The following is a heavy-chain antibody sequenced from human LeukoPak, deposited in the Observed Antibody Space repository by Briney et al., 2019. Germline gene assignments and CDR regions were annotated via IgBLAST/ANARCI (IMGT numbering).Heavy chain of an antibody. CDR1: GYTFTGYY. D-gene: IGHD4-23*01. CDR3: ARANRVTHFGQPSPLGS. J-gene: IGHJ5*02. CDR2: INSDTAVT. Sequence: GASVKVSCKASGYTFTGYYMHWVRQAPGQGLEWMGWINSDTAVTNYAQNFQGRVTLTRDTSISTTYLELSSLRSDDTAVYYCARANRVTHFGQPSPLGSWGQGTLVTVSS. V-gene: IGHV1-2*02.